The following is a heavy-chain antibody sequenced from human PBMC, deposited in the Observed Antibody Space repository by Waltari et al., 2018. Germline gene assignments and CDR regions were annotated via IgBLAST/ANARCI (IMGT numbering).Heavy chain of an antibody. Sequence: QVQLVQSGAEVKKPGASVKVSCKASGYTFTTYAMHWVRQAPGQRPEWMGWINTGNGNTQYSQRFQGRVIFTRDTSASTAYMELISLRFEDAAVYYCVCVDYGDYWGQGTLVSVSS. CDR1: GYTFTTYA. V-gene: IGHV1-3*04. J-gene: IGHJ4*02. CDR2: INTGNGNT. CDR3: VCVDYGDY. D-gene: IGHD4-17*01.